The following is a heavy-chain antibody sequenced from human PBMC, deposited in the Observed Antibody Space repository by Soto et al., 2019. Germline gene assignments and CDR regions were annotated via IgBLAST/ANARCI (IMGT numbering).Heavy chain of an antibody. CDR2: ISFDSSNK. CDR3: ARGRLRLGELSLIGYFDY. V-gene: IGHV3-30*01. CDR1: GFSFSSYT. Sequence: QVQLVESGGGVVQPGRSLRLSCAGSGFSFSSYTMHWVRQAPGKGLEWVALISFDSSNKYYAASVKGRFSISRDNSKNTVFLQMDSLSPDDTALYYCARGRLRLGELSLIGYFDYWGQGTLVTVSS. J-gene: IGHJ4*02. D-gene: IGHD3-16*02.